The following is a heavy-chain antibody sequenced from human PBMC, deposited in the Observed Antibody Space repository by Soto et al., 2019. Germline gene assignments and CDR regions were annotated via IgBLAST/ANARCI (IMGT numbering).Heavy chain of an antibody. J-gene: IGHJ6*04. V-gene: IGHV3-66*01. Sequence: EVHLVESGGGLVQPGGSLRLSCAASGFTVSSKYMSWGRQAPGKGLEWVSLIQSGGPTYYADSVKGRFTISRDTSENTLHLQMDSLRAEDTAVYYCARDDVLCDGGRCYGVPLGVWGKGTTVTVSS. D-gene: IGHD2-15*01. CDR3: ARDDVLCDGGRCYGVPLGV. CDR2: IQSGGPT. CDR1: GFTVSSKY.